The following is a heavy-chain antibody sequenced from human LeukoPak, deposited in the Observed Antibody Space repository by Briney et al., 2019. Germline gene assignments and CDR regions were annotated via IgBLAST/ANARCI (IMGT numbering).Heavy chain of an antibody. CDR1: GFTFSSYA. J-gene: IGHJ4*02. CDR2: ISYDGSNK. D-gene: IGHD5-24*01. V-gene: IGHV3-30-3*01. CDR3: ARDLRRDGYS. Sequence: PGRSLRLSCAASGFTFSSYAMHWVRQAPGKGLEWVAVISYDGSNKYYADSVKGRFTISRDNSKNTLYLQMNSLRAEDTAVYYCARDLRRDGYSWGQGTLVTLSS.